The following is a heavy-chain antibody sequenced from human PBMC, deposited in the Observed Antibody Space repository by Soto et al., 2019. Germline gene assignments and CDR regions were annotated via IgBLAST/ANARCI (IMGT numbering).Heavy chain of an antibody. CDR1: GDTFNSYT. Sequence: ASVKVSCKASGDTFNSYTISWVRQAPGQGLEWMGRIIPILGIANYAQKFQGRVTITADKSTSTAYMELSSLRSDDTAVYYCARAGYSGTAKADFDSRAQQNLLPVSS. CDR2: IIPILGIA. V-gene: IGHV1-69*02. D-gene: IGHD1-26*01. J-gene: IGHJ4*02. CDR3: ARAGYSGTAKADFDS.